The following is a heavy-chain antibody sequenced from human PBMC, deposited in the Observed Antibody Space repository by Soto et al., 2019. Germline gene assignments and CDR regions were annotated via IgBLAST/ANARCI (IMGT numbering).Heavy chain of an antibody. CDR1: GGSFSGYY. J-gene: IGHJ6*03. Sequence: SETLSLTCAVYGGSFSGYYWSWIRQPPGKGLEWIGEINHSGSTNYNPSLKSRVTISVDTSKNQFSLKLSSVTAADTAVYYCARGLLRNTIFGVAYYYYYMDVWGKGTTVTVSS. CDR3: ARGLLRNTIFGVAYYYYYMDV. D-gene: IGHD3-3*01. CDR2: INHSGST. V-gene: IGHV4-34*01.